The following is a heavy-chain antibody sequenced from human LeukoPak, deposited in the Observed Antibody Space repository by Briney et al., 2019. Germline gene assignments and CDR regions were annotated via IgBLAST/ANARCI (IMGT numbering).Heavy chain of an antibody. Sequence: SETLSLTCTVSGNSISSGDNYWSWIRQPAGKGLEWIGRIYTSGSTNYNPSLKSRVTISVDTSKSQFSLKLSSVTAADTAVYYCARSVPYYFDYWGQGTLVTVSS. V-gene: IGHV4-61*02. CDR2: IYTSGST. J-gene: IGHJ4*02. CDR1: GNSISSGDNY. CDR3: ARSVPYYFDY.